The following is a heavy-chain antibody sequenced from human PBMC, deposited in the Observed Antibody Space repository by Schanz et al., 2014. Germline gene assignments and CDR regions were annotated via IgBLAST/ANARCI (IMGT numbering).Heavy chain of an antibody. D-gene: IGHD3-10*01. CDR3: ARGPIPIQGVPMDF. V-gene: IGHV3-7*04. J-gene: IGHJ4*02. CDR2: IGYDGSEK. CDR1: GLTFSTYA. Sequence: EVQEMESGGGLVQPGGSLRLSCAASGLTFSTYAMSWVRQAPGKGPEWVANIGYDGSEKYYVDSVKGRFTISRDNSKDTLYLQMSGLTPEDTAVYYCARGPIPIQGVPMDFWGQGTLVTVSS.